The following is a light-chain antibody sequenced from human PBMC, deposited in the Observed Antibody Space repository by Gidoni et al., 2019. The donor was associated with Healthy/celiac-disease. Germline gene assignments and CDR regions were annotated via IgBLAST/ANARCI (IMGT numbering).Light chain of an antibody. CDR1: RSNIGAGYA. V-gene: IGLV1-40*01. J-gene: IGLJ1*01. CDR2: GNS. Sequence: QSVLTQPPSVSGAPGQRVTISCTGSRSNIGAGYAVHWYQQLPGTAPKSLIYGNSNRPSGVPDRFSGSKSGTSAPLAITGLQAEDEADYYCQSYDSSLSGYVFGTGTKVTVL. CDR3: QSYDSSLSGYV.